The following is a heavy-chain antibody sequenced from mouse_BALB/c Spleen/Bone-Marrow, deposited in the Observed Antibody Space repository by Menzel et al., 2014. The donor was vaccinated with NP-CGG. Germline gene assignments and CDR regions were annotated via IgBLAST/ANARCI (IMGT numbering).Heavy chain of an antibody. D-gene: IGHD1-1*01. V-gene: IGHV4-1*02. CDR2: INPDSSTI. J-gene: IGHJ1*01. CDR3: AKPNCYGHLFD. CDR1: GFDFSRYW. Sequence: VQLKESGGGLVQPGGSLKLSCAASGFDFSRYWMSWVRQAPGKGLEWIGEINPDSSTINYTPSLKDKFIISRDNAKKTLYLQMSKVRSEDTALYYCAKPNCYGHLFDWGARTAVTVSS.